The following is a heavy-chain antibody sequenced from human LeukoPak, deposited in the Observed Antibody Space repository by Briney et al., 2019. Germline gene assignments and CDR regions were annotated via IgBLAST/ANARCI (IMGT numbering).Heavy chain of an antibody. J-gene: IGHJ4*02. CDR3: ASRDDSGPY. D-gene: IGHD4-17*01. CDR1: GGSITSPYW. Sequence: SETLSLTCAVFGGSITSPYWWTWVRQSPGKGLEWIGEVYHTGSTNHNPSLKSRVTMSVDKSNNQFSLKLTSLTAADTAVYYCASRDDSGPYWGQGTLVTVSS. V-gene: IGHV4-4*02. CDR2: VYHTGST.